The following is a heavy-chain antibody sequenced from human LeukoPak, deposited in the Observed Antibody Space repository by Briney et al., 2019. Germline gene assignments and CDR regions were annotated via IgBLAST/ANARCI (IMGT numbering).Heavy chain of an antibody. CDR1: GGSISSYY. J-gene: IGHJ4*02. D-gene: IGHD3-10*01. V-gene: IGHV4-59*01. CDR3: ARDLVTMVRGSGLGY. Sequence: SETLSLTCTVSGGSISSYYWSWIRQPLGKGLEWIGYIYYSGSTNNNPSLKSRVTISVDTSKNQFSLKLSSVTAADTAVYYCARDLVTMVRGSGLGYWGQGTLVTVSS. CDR2: IYYSGST.